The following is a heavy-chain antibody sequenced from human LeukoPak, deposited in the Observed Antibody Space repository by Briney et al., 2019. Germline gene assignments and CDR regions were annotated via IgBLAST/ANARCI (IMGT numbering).Heavy chain of an antibody. Sequence: PVRSLRLSCTASGFTFGDYAMSWVRQAPGKGLEWVGFIRSKAYGGTTEYDASVKGRFTISRDDSKSIAYLQMNSLKTEDTAVYYCTIEDCTNGVCYTLFDYWGQGTLVTVSS. J-gene: IGHJ4*02. CDR3: TIEDCTNGVCYTLFDY. CDR2: IRSKAYGGTT. D-gene: IGHD2-8*01. CDR1: GFTFGDYA. V-gene: IGHV3-49*04.